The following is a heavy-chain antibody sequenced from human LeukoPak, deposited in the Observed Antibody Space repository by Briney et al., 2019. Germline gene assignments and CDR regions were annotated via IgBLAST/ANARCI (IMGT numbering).Heavy chain of an antibody. CDR1: GFTLRSYA. CDR3: AKRDYSNYDLDY. V-gene: IGHV3-23*01. D-gene: IGHD4-11*01. Sequence: GGSLTLSCPASGFTLRSYAMSWVRPAPGKGLEWVSGISGSGGSTYYADSVKGRFTITRDNSKNTLNLQMNSLRAEDTTVYYCAKRDYSNYDLDYWGRGTQVTVSS. J-gene: IGHJ4*02. CDR2: ISGSGGST.